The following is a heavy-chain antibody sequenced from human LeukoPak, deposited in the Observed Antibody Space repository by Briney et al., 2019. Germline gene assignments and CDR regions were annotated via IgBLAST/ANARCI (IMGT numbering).Heavy chain of an antibody. V-gene: IGHV1-8*02. J-gene: IGHJ4*02. CDR2: INPNSGNT. CDR3: AREKCGGDCYSGDFDY. CDR1: GYTFTGYY. D-gene: IGHD2-21*02. Sequence: GASVKVSCKASGYTFTGYYMHWVRQAPGQGLEWMGWINPNSGNTGYAQKFQGRVTMTRNTSISTAYMELSSLRYEDTAVYYCAREKCGGDCYSGDFDYWGQGTLVTVSS.